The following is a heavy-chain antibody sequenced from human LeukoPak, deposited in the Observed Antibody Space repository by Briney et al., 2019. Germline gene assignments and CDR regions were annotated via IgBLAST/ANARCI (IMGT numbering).Heavy chain of an antibody. CDR1: GFTFSSYW. V-gene: IGHV3-74*01. J-gene: IGHJ4*02. CDR3: VRDRQDSSSSPSFDY. CDR2: INTDGSSA. Sequence: GGSLRLSCAASGFTFSSYWMHWVRQAPGKGLVWVSRINTDGSSATYADSVKGRFTISRDNAKNTRYLQMTSLRAEDTAVYYCVRDRQDSSSSPSFDYWGQGTLVTVSS. D-gene: IGHD6-6*01.